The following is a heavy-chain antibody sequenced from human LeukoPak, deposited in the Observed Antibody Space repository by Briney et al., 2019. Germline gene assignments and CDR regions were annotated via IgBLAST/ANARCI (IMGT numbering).Heavy chain of an antibody. CDR3: ARGTTGVTTGYYYYYYMDV. V-gene: IGHV4-34*01. CDR1: GGSFSGYY. J-gene: IGHJ6*03. D-gene: IGHD4-17*01. CDR2: INHSGNT. Sequence: SETLSLTCAVYGGSFSGYYWSWIRQPPGKGLEWIGEINHSGNTNYNPSLKSRVTISVDTSKNQFSLKLSSVTAADTAVYYCARGTTGVTTGYYYYYYMDVWGKGTTVTVSS.